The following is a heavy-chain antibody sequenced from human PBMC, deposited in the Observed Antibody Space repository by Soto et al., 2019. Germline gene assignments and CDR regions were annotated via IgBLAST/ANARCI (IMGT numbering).Heavy chain of an antibody. J-gene: IGHJ2*01. V-gene: IGHV4-34*01. D-gene: IGHD3-9*01. CDR2: INDRGSI. CDR1: GGSFSGYY. CDR3: ARESHDILTGPHWVWYLDL. Sequence: QVQLQQWGAGPLRPLETLSLTCGVSGGSFSGYYWSWIRQSPGKGLELIGEINDRGSINYNPSLKSRVSISGDTSKNHYSLTLRSVTAADTAVYYCARESHDILTGPHWVWYLDLWGRGTLVTVSS.